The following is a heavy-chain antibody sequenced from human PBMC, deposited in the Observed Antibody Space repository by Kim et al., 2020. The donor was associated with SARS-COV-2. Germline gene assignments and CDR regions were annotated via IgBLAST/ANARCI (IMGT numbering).Heavy chain of an antibody. D-gene: IGHD6-13*01. CDR1: GFTFSSYA. J-gene: IGHJ3*02. V-gene: IGHV3-23*01. Sequence: GGSLRLSCAASGFTFSSYAMSWVRQAPGKGLEWVSAISGSGGSTYYADSVKGRFTISRDNSKNTLYLQMNSLRAEDTAVYYCAKSARVYSSSWDDAFDIWGQGTMVTVSS. CDR2: ISGSGGST. CDR3: AKSARVYSSSWDDAFDI.